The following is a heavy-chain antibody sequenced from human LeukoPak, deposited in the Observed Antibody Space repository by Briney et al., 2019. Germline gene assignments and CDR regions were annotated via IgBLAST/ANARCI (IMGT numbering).Heavy chain of an antibody. CDR1: GFTFSSYA. J-gene: IGHJ4*02. CDR3: AKDLVRYCTNGVCYSTGALDY. Sequence: GGSLRLSCAASGFTFSSYAMSWVRQAPGKGLEWVSAISGSGGSTYYADSVKGRFTISRDNSKNTLYLQMNSLRAEDTAVYYCAKDLVRYCTNGVCYSTGALDYWGQGTLVTVSS. V-gene: IGHV3-23*01. CDR2: ISGSGGST. D-gene: IGHD2-8*01.